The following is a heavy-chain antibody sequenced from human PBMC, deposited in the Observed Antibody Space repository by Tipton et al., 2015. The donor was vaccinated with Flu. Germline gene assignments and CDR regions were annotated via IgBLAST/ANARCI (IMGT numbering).Heavy chain of an antibody. J-gene: IGHJ6*02. Sequence: TLSLTCTVSGGSISSGGYFWSWIRQHPGKGLEWIGYIYYSGSTSYNPSLKSRLTISVDTSKNQFSLKLSSVTAADTAVYFCARERGQLEGHVYYYYGMDVWGQVTTVTVS. CDR2: IYYSGST. V-gene: IGHV4-31*03. CDR1: GGSISSGGYF. CDR3: ARERGQLEGHVYYYYGMDV. D-gene: IGHD1-1*01.